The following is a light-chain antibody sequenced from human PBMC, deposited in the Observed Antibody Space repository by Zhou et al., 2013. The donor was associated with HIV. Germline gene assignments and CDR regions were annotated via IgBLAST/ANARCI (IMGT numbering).Light chain of an antibody. CDR2: GAS. J-gene: IGKJ2*03. Sequence: EIVLTQSPGTLSLSPGERATLSCRASQSVSTSYLAWYQQKPGQAPRLLIYGASSRATGIPDRFSGSGSGTDFTLTISRLEPEDFAVYFCQQYDNSRYSFGQGTKAGDQT. V-gene: IGKV3-20*01. CDR1: QSVSTSY. CDR3: QQYDNSRYS.